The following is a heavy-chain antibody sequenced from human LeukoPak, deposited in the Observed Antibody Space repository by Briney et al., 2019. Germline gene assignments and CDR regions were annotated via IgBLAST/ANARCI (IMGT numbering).Heavy chain of an antibody. CDR2: IYHFGDT. V-gene: IGHV4-38-2*01. D-gene: IGHD2-15*01. CDR3: ARLRSQPYFDY. J-gene: IGHJ4*02. Sequence: SETLSLTCAVSDYSISSGYYWGWIRRPPGKGLEWIGSIYHFGDTFHNPSLKSRVTLSVDTSKNQFFLKLSSVTAADSAVYYCARLRSQPYFDYWGQGTLVTVSS. CDR1: DYSISSGYY.